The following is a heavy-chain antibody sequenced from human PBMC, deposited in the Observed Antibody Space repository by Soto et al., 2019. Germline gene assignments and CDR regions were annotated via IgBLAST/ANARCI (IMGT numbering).Heavy chain of an antibody. CDR1: GFTFSSYG. J-gene: IGHJ4*02. D-gene: IGHD3-22*01. V-gene: IGHV3-30*18. Sequence: GGSLRLSCAASGFTFSSYGMHWVRQAPGKGLEWVAIISYDGNYKHHADSVKGQFTISRDNSKNTLYLQMNSLRAEDTAVYYCGKVSTYYYDSTFDYWGQGTLVTVSS. CDR2: ISYDGNYK. CDR3: GKVSTYYYDSTFDY.